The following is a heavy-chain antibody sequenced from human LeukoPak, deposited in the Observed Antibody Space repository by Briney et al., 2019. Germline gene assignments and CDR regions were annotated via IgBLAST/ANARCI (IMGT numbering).Heavy chain of an antibody. J-gene: IGHJ4*02. D-gene: IGHD3-3*01. V-gene: IGHV1-2*02. CDR2: INPNSGGT. Sequence: ASVKVSCKASGYTFTCYYMHWVRQAPGQGLEWMGWINPNSGGTNYAQKFQGRVTMTRDTSISTAYMELSRLRSDDTAVYYCARTEDYDFWSGYYTPYFDYWGQGTLVTVSS. CDR1: GYTFTCYY. CDR3: ARTEDYDFWSGYYTPYFDY.